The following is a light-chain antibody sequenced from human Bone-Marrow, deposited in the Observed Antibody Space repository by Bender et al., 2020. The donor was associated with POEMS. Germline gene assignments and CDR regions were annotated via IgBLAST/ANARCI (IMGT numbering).Light chain of an antibody. CDR3: QSADNSGTYVV. Sequence: SYELTQPSSVSVSPGQTAKITCSGDILSDKYVRWLQQKPGQAPVLLIYKDTERPSGITERISGPSSGTTVTLTISGAQVDDEADYDCQSADNSGTYVVFGGGTKLTVL. CDR1: ILSDKY. V-gene: IGLV3-27*01. CDR2: KDT. J-gene: IGLJ2*01.